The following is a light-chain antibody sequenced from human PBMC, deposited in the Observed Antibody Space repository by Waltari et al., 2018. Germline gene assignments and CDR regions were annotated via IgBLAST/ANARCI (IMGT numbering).Light chain of an antibody. CDR1: QSIVVW. CDR2: QAS. CDR3: LQYNSYPWT. Sequence: DIQVTQSPSTLSASVGDRVTITCRASQSIVVWLAWYQQKPGKAPRLLIYQASYLESGVPSRFSGSGSGTEFTLTISSLQADDFATYYCLQYNSYPWTFGQGTKVEI. J-gene: IGKJ1*01. V-gene: IGKV1-5*03.